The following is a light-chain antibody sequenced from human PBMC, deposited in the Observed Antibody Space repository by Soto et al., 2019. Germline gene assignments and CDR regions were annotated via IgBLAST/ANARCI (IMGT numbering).Light chain of an antibody. V-gene: IGLV1-51*02. Sequence: QPVLTQPPSVSAAPGQKVTISCSGSSSNIGNNYVSWYQQLPGTAPKLLIYENNKRPSGIPDRFSGSKSGTSATLGITGLQTGDEADYDCGTWDSSLSAWVFGGGTKLTVL. J-gene: IGLJ3*02. CDR1: SSNIGNNY. CDR2: ENN. CDR3: GTWDSSLSAWV.